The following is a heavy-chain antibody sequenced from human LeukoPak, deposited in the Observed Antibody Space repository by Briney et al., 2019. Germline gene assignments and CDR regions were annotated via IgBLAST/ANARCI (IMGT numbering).Heavy chain of an antibody. J-gene: IGHJ4*02. V-gene: IGHV4-39*01. Sequence: SSETLSLTCTVSGGSISSSSYYWGWIRQPPGKGLEWIGRISYSGSTYYNPSLKSRVTISVDTSKNQFSLKLSSVTAADTAVFYCATWESESSGDTAMSYRIDYWGQGTLVTVSS. D-gene: IGHD5-18*01. CDR2: ISYSGST. CDR1: GGSISSSSYY. CDR3: ATWESESSGDTAMSYRIDY.